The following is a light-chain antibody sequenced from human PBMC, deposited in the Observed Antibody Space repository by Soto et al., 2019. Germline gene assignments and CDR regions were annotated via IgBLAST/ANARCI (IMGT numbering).Light chain of an antibody. Sequence: DIQMTQSPSSVSASVGDSLTMTCRASQSITNWLAWYQQKPGKAPRLLMYKASTLESGVPSRFSGSGSETEFTLTIGSLQPDDFATYYCQQDHNNPWTFGQGTKVDIK. J-gene: IGKJ1*01. CDR2: KAS. V-gene: IGKV1-5*03. CDR3: QQDHNNPWT. CDR1: QSITNW.